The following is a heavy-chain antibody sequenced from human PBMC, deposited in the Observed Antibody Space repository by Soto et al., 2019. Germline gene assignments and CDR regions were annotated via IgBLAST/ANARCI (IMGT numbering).Heavy chain of an antibody. J-gene: IGHJ5*01. D-gene: IGHD1-1*01. Sequence: VASVKVSCKASGHTFTSFYMHWVRQAPGQGPEWMGRINPSDGSTKYGQKFRGRVTMTRDTSTSTVSMQLSSLRSDDTALYYCVREGDVAGTSFDFWGRGTLVTVSS. CDR3: VREGDVAGTSFDF. V-gene: IGHV1-46*01. CDR2: INPSDGST. CDR1: GHTFTSFY.